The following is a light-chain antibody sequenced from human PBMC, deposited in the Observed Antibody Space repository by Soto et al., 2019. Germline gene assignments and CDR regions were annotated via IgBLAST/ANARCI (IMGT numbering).Light chain of an antibody. V-gene: IGLV2-11*01. Sequence: QSALTQPRSVSGSPGQSVTISCTGTSSDVGGYNYVSWYQQHPGKAPQLMIYDVSKRPSGVPDRFSGSKSGNTASLTISGLQAEDEADYYCCSYAGSYNYVFSTGTQLTVL. CDR3: CSYAGSYNYV. CDR2: DVS. CDR1: SSDVGGYNY. J-gene: IGLJ1*01.